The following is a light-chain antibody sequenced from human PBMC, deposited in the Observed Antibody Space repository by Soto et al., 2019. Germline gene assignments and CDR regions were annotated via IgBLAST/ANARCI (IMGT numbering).Light chain of an antibody. Sequence: QSVLTQPASVSGSPGQSITISCTGTSSEVGGYNYVSWYQQHPGKAPKLMIYDVSNRPSGVSNRFSGSKSGNTASLTISGLQAEDEADYYCSSYTSSSTGYVFGTGTKVTVL. V-gene: IGLV2-14*01. CDR1: SSEVGGYNY. CDR3: SSYTSSSTGYV. J-gene: IGLJ1*01. CDR2: DVS.